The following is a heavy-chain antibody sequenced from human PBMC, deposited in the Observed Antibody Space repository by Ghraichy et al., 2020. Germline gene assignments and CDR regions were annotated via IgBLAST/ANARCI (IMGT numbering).Heavy chain of an antibody. Sequence: LSLTCAASGFTVSSNYMSWVRQAPGKGLEWVSVIYSGGSTYYADSVKGRFTISRDNSKNTLYLQMNSLRAEDTAVYYCARDSVGATAGYWGQGTLVTVSS. D-gene: IGHD1-26*01. CDR3: ARDSVGATAGY. CDR2: IYSGGST. CDR1: GFTVSSNY. J-gene: IGHJ4*02. V-gene: IGHV3-66*01.